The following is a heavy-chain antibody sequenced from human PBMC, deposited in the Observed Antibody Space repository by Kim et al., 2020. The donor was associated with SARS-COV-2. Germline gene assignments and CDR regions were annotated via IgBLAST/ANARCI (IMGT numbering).Heavy chain of an antibody. D-gene: IGHD2-2*02. CDR2: IRSKANSYAT. V-gene: IGHV3-73*01. CDR3: TRHGVVPAAIGSYYYYGMDV. J-gene: IGHJ6*02. Sequence: GGSLRLSCAASGFTFSGSAMHWVRQASGKGLEWVGRIRSKANSYATAYAASVKGRFTISRDDSKNTAYLQMNSLKTEDTAVYYCTRHGVVPAAIGSYYYYGMDVWGQGTTVTVSS. CDR1: GFTFSGSA.